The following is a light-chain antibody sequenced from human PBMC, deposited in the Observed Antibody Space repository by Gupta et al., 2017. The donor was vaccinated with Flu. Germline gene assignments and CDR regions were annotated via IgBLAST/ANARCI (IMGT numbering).Light chain of an antibody. CDR2: EVS. J-gene: IGLJ3*02. V-gene: IGLV2-14*01. Sequence: QSALTQPASVSGSPGQSITISCTGTSSDVGGYNYVSWYQQHPGKAPKLMIYEVSNRPSGVSNRFSGSKSVNTAYLTISGIQAEDEADYYCSSYTSSSTLGVFGGGTKLTVL. CDR3: SSYTSSSTLGV. CDR1: SSDVGGYNY.